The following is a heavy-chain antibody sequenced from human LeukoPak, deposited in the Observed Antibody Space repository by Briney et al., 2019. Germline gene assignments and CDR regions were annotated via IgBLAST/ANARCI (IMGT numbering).Heavy chain of an antibody. CDR1: GGSFSGYY. CDR3: ARGSVVTAIVYGMDV. V-gene: IGHV4-34*01. CDR2: IYYSGST. J-gene: IGHJ6*02. Sequence: PSETLSLTCAVYGGSFSGYYWSWIRQPPGKGLEWIGSIYYSGSTYYNPSLKSRVTISVDTSKNQFSLKLSSVTAADTAVYYCARGSVVTAIVYGMDVWGQGTTVTVSS. D-gene: IGHD2-21*02.